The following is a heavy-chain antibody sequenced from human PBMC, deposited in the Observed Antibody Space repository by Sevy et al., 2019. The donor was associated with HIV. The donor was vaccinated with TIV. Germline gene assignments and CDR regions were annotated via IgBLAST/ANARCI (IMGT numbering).Heavy chain of an antibody. Sequence: GESLKISCAASGFTFSSYWMHWVRQAPGKGLVWVSRINSDASSTSYADSVKGRFTISRDNAKNTLYLQMNSLRAEDTAVYYCARDREVHSSSWYGWGQGTLVTVSS. CDR1: GFTFSSYW. CDR2: INSDASST. CDR3: ARDREVHSSSWYG. D-gene: IGHD6-13*01. V-gene: IGHV3-74*01. J-gene: IGHJ4*02.